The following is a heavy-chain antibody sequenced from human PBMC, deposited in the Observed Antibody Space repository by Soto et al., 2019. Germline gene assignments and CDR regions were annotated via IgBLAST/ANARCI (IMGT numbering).Heavy chain of an antibody. D-gene: IGHD6-19*01. CDR1: GFSFSDYV. J-gene: IGHJ4*02. CDR3: AKASSAWYDSKSYYFDD. CDR2: ISATGGST. Sequence: EVQLLDSGGGLVQPGGSLRLSCAASGFSFSDYVMNWVRQAPGKGLEWVSEISATGGSTFYADFVKGRFTISRDNSKNTLYLHLTSLRDEDTARCYCAKASSAWYDSKSYYFDDWGPGTLVTVSS. V-gene: IGHV3-23*01.